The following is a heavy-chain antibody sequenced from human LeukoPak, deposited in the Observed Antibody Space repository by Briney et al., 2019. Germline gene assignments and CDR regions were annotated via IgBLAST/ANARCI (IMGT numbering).Heavy chain of an antibody. CDR2: INSDGSSS. J-gene: IGHJ6*02. Sequence: AGGSLRLSCAASGFTFSIYWMNWVRQAPGKGLVWVSHINSDGSSSNHADSVKGRFTISRDDSKNTLYLQMNSLRAEDTAVYYCARDNYGMDVWGQGTTVTVSS. CDR1: GFTFSIYW. V-gene: IGHV3-74*01. CDR3: ARDNYGMDV.